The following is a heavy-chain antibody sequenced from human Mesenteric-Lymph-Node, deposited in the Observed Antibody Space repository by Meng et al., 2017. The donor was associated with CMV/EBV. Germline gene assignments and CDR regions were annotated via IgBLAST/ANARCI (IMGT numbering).Heavy chain of an antibody. D-gene: IGHD3-22*01. Sequence: ESLKISCEASGFTFSSYSLNWVRQAPGKGLEWVSSIGTSGGLVYYEDSLKGRFTISRDNAKNSLYLQMDNLRAEDTAVYYCARNYYDSSGYYYFDYWGQGTLVTVSS. CDR2: IGTSGGLV. CDR3: ARNYYDSSGYYYFDY. CDR1: GFTFSSYS. J-gene: IGHJ4*02. V-gene: IGHV3-21*01.